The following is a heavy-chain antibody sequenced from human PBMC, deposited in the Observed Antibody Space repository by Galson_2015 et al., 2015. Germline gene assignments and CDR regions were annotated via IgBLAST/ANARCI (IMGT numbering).Heavy chain of an antibody. CDR3: AREGGDYWIQGRYFDL. CDR2: IYYSGST. J-gene: IGHJ2*01. V-gene: IGHV4-39*07. D-gene: IGHD4-17*01. Sequence: SETLSLTCTVSGGSISSSSYYWGWIRQPPGKGLEWIGSIYYSGSTYYNPSLKSRVTISVDTSKNQFSLKLSSVTAADTAVYYCAREGGDYWIQGRYFDLWGRGTLVTVSS. CDR1: GGSISSSSYY.